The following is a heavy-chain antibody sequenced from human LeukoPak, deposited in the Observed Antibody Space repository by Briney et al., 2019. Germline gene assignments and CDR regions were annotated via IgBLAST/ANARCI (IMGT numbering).Heavy chain of an antibody. D-gene: IGHD4-11*01. J-gene: IGHJ5*02. CDR2: IIPIFGTA. V-gene: IGHV1-69*13. Sequence: ASVKVSCKASGGTFSSYAISWVRQAPGQGLEWMGGIIPIFGTANYAQKFQGRVTITADESTSTAYMELSSLRSEDTAVYYCARDNRPDYSNYGSWFDPWGPGTLVTVSS. CDR1: GGTFSSYA. CDR3: ARDNRPDYSNYGSWFDP.